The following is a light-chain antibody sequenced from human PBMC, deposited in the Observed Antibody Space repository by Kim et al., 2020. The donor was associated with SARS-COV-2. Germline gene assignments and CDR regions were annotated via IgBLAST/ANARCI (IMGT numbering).Light chain of an antibody. Sequence: NFMLTQPHSVSESPGKTVTISCTRSSGSIASTYVQWYQQRPGSSPTILIYEDNQRAPGVPDRFSGSIDSSSNSASLTISGLKTEDEADYYCQSYDNTHHVCGGGTQLTVL. J-gene: IGLJ7*01. V-gene: IGLV6-57*01. CDR3: QSYDNTHHV. CDR1: SGSIASTY. CDR2: EDN.